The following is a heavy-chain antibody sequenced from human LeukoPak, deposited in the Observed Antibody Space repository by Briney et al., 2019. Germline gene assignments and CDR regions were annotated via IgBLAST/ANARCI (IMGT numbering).Heavy chain of an antibody. D-gene: IGHD3-3*01. CDR3: AHPRHLEWGYYFDY. CDR2: ISWDDDK. V-gene: IGHV2-5*02. CDR1: GFSLSTRGVG. J-gene: IGHJ4*02. Sequence: SGPTLVNPPQTLTLTCTFSGFSLSTRGVGVGWIRQPPGKALEWLSLISWDDDKRYSPSLKSRHTITKDTSKNQVVLTMTNMDPVDTATYYCAHPRHLEWGYYFDYWGQGTLGTVSS.